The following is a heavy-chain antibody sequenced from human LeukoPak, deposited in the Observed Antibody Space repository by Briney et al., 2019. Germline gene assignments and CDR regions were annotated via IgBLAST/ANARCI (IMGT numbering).Heavy chain of an antibody. Sequence: GGSLRLSCAASGFTFSNYGMHWVRQAPGKGLEWVAVISYDGSNKYYADSVKGRFTISRDNSKNTLYLQMNSLRAEDTAVYYCARDFFRFDHYYFDSWGQGTLVTVSS. D-gene: IGHD2/OR15-2a*01. CDR3: ARDFFRFDHYYFDS. V-gene: IGHV3-30*19. J-gene: IGHJ4*02. CDR2: ISYDGSNK. CDR1: GFTFSNYG.